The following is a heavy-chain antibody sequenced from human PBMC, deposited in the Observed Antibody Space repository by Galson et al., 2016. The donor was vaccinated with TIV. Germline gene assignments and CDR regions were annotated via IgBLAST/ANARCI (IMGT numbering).Heavy chain of an antibody. CDR3: ARSAARGACIDY. D-gene: IGHD3-10*01. J-gene: IGHJ4*02. Sequence: PALVKPTQTLTLTCTFSGFSVNTSGVGVGWIRQPPGRALEWLGLIYWDDDKRYSPSLKSRLTITKDTSKNQVVLRMMNLDPEDTATYFCARSAARGACIDYWGQGTLVTVSS. V-gene: IGHV2-5*02. CDR1: GFSVNTSGVG. CDR2: IYWDDDK.